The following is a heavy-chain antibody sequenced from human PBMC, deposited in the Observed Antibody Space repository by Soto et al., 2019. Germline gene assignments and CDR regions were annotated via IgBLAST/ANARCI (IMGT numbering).Heavy chain of an antibody. CDR1: GFTFSNAW. V-gene: IGHV3-15*01. CDR2: IKSKTDGGTT. D-gene: IGHD4-17*01. J-gene: IGHJ4*02. Sequence: EVQLVESGGGLVKPGGSLRLSCAASGFTFSNAWMSWVRQAPGKGLEWVGRIKSKTDGGTTDYAAPVKGRFTISRDDSKNTLYLQMNSLKTEDTAVYYCTTDLGGYGDFFDYWGQGTLVTVSS. CDR3: TTDLGGYGDFFDY.